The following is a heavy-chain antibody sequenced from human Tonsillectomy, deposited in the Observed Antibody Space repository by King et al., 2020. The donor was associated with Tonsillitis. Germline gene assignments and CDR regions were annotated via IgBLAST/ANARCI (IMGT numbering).Heavy chain of an antibody. CDR2: IYYIGST. CDR3: ARQLPSGDLGYYFDY. Sequence: LQLQESGPGLVKPSETLSLTCTVSGASISSSYWSWIRQPPGKGLEWIGYIYYIGSTNYNPSLKSRVTISVDTSKNQFSLKLSSVTAADTAVYYFARQLPSGDLGYYFDYWGQGTLVTVSS. V-gene: IGHV4-59*08. J-gene: IGHJ4*02. D-gene: IGHD7-27*01. CDR1: GASISSSY.